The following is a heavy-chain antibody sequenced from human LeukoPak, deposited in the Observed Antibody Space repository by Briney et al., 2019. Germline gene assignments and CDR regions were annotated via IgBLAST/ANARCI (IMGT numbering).Heavy chain of an antibody. CDR2: ISGSGGST. CDR3: AKVAVAGSGPYWYFDL. J-gene: IGHJ2*01. V-gene: IGHV3-23*01. D-gene: IGHD6-19*01. Sequence: PGGSLRLSCAASGFTFSSYAMSWVRQAPGKGLEGVSAISGSGGSTYYADPVKGRFTISRDNSKNTLYLQMNTLRAEATAVYYCAKVAVAGSGPYWYFDLWGRGTLVTVSS. CDR1: GFTFSSYA.